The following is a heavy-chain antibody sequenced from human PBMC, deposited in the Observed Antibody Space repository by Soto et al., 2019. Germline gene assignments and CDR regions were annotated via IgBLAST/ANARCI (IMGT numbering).Heavy chain of an antibody. Sequence: SETLSLTCTVSGGSISSYYWSWIRQPPGKGLEWIGYIYYSGSTNYNPSLKSRVTISVDTSKNQFSLKLSSVTAADTAVYYCARAYDYIWGSYRYDLGFDPWGQGTLVTVSS. J-gene: IGHJ5*02. CDR3: ARAYDYIWGSYRYDLGFDP. CDR2: IYYSGST. V-gene: IGHV4-59*01. D-gene: IGHD3-16*02. CDR1: GGSISSYY.